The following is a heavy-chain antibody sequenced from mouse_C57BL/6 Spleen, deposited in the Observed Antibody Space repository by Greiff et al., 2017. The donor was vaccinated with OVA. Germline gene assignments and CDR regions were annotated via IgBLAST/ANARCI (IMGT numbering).Heavy chain of an antibody. CDR1: GYTFTSYW. V-gene: IGHV1-72*01. J-gene: IGHJ4*01. D-gene: IGHD1-1*01. CDR3: ARSYGSSLGAMDY. CDR2: IDPNSGGT. Sequence: QVHVKQPGAELVKPGASVKLSCKASGYTFTSYWMHWVKQRPGRGLEWIGRIDPNSGGTKYNEKFKSKATLTVDKPSSTAYMQLSSLTSEDSAVYYCARSYGSSLGAMDYWGQGTSVTVAS.